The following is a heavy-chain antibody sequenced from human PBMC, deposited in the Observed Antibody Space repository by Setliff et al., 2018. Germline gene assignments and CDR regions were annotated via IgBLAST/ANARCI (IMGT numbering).Heavy chain of an antibody. Sequence: PGESLKISCQGSGFRFTSHWIGWVRQMPGKGLEWMGWISTYNGKTNYAQKFQGRVTMTTDTSTSTAYMELRSLRSDDTAVYYCVREGVDTRSSTDYRYYMDVWGKGTTVTAP. CDR3: VREGVDTRSSTDYRYYMDV. J-gene: IGHJ6*03. D-gene: IGHD5-18*01. V-gene: IGHV1-18*04. CDR1: GFRFTSHW. CDR2: ISTYNGKT.